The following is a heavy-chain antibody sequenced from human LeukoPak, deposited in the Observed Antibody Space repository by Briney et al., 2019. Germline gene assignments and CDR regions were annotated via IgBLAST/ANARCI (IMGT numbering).Heavy chain of an antibody. CDR3: AREGIAVAGNAFDI. J-gene: IGHJ3*02. Sequence: GGSLGLSCAASGFTFSDYYMSWIRQAPGKGLEWVSYISSSGSTIYYADSVKGRFTISRDNAKNSLYLQMNGLRAEDTAVYYCAREGIAVAGNAFDIWGQGTMVTVSS. D-gene: IGHD6-19*01. CDR2: ISSSGSTI. V-gene: IGHV3-11*01. CDR1: GFTFSDYY.